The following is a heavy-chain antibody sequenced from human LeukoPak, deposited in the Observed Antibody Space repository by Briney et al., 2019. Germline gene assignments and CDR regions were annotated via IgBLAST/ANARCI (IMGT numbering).Heavy chain of an antibody. J-gene: IGHJ4*02. CDR2: MYYSGST. Sequence: PSETLSLTCTVSGGSISSHYWSWIRQPPGKGLEWIGSMYYSGSTYYNPSLKSRVTISVDTSKNQFSLKVSSVTAADTAVYYCARLPDSGVDFWGQGTLVTVSS. V-gene: IGHV4-59*05. CDR1: GGSISSHY. D-gene: IGHD4-17*01. CDR3: ARLPDSGVDF.